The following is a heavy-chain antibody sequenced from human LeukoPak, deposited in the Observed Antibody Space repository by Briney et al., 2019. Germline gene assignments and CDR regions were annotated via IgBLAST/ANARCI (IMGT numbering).Heavy chain of an antibody. Sequence: SETLSLTCTVSGGSLSSTSHYWGWIRQPPGKGPEWIGNIYYSGSTFYTTSLKSRVTISVDTSRNQFSLRLSSLTASDTAVYYCARLTAFGYGAFDSWGQGTLVTVSS. D-gene: IGHD2-21*02. CDR1: GGSLSSTSHY. J-gene: IGHJ4*02. V-gene: IGHV4-39*01. CDR2: IYYSGST. CDR3: ARLTAFGYGAFDS.